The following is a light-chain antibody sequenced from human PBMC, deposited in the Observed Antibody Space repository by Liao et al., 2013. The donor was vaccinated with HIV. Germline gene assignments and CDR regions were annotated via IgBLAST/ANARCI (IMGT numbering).Light chain of an antibody. J-gene: IGLJ3*02. CDR1: NIGGRS. CDR3: QVWDRSSGHRV. CDR2: YDN. Sequence: SYMLTQPPSVSVAPGATATITCGGDNIGGRSVHWYQHKAGQAPHLVISYDNDRPSGIPARFSGSNSGHTATLNISRVEAGDEADYYCQVWDRSSGHRVFGGGTKLTVL. V-gene: IGLV3-21*04.